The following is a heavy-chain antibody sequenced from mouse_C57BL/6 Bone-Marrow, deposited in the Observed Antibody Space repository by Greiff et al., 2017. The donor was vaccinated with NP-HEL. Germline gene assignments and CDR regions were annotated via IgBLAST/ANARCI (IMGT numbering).Heavy chain of an antibody. J-gene: IGHJ3*01. CDR2: INPNNGGT. V-gene: IGHV1-22*01. D-gene: IGHD5-1*01. CDR3: ARSEGNEYGGFAY. CDR1: GYTFTDYN. Sequence: EVQLQQSGPELVKPGASVKMSCKASGYTFTDYNMHWVKQSHGKSLEWIGYINPNNGGTSYNQKFKGKATLTVNKSSSTAYMELRSLTSEDSAVYYCARSEGNEYGGFAYWGQGTLVTVSA.